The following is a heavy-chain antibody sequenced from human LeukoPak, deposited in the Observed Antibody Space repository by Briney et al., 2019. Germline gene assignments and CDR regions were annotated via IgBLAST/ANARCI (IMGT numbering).Heavy chain of an antibody. CDR2: INSDGSST. Sequence: GGSLRLSCAASGFTFSSYWMHWVRQAPGKGLVWVSRINSDGSSTSYADSVKGRFTISRDNAKNTLYLQMNSLRAEDTAVYYCARDLGRGFDWFYYYYGMDVWGQGTTVTVSS. V-gene: IGHV3-74*01. J-gene: IGHJ6*02. CDR3: ARDLGRGFDWFYYYYGMDV. CDR1: GFTFSSYW. D-gene: IGHD3-9*01.